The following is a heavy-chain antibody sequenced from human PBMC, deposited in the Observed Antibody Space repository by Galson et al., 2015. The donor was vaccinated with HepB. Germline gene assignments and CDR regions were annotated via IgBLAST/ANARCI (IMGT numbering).Heavy chain of an antibody. J-gene: IGHJ6*02. CDR2: ISYDGSNE. Sequence: PLRLSCAASGFPFHTSAMHWVHQAPSKGLEWVPLISYDGSNEYYADSVKGRFTISRDNSKTTLYLQMNSLRPEDTAVYYCARDATPLETVHAYKYYYGMGVWGQGTTATVAS. V-gene: IGHV3-30-3*01. D-gene: IGHD2-15*01. CDR1: GFPFHTSA. CDR3: ARDATPLETVHAYKYYYGMGV.